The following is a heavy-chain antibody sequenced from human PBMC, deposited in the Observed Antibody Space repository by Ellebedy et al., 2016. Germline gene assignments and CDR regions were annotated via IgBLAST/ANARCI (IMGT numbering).Heavy chain of an antibody. CDR3: ARDACYCGGDCYCYSYGMDV. V-gene: IGHV3-33*01. CDR1: GFTFSTYG. D-gene: IGHD2-21*01. Sequence: GGSLRLXXAASGFTFSTYGMHWVRQAPGKGLEWVAVIWSDGSNKYYADSVKGRFTISRDNSKNTLYLQMNSLRAEDTAVYYCARDACYCGGDCYCYSYGMDVWGQGTTVTVSS. CDR2: IWSDGSNK. J-gene: IGHJ6*02.